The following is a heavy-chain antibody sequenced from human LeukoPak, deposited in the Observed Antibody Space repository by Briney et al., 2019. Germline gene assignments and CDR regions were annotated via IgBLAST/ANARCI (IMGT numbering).Heavy chain of an antibody. CDR2: LSYDGSNK. D-gene: IGHD1-26*01. CDR3: ARHPGGLTGIVNYYYMDV. CDR1: GFTFSSYG. J-gene: IGHJ6*03. Sequence: GGSLRLSCAASGFTFSSYGMHWVRQAPGKGLEWVAILSYDGSNKYYADSVKGRFTISRDNSKNTLFLQMNSLRAEDTALYYCARHPGGLTGIVNYYYMDVWGKGTTVTVSS. V-gene: IGHV3-30*03.